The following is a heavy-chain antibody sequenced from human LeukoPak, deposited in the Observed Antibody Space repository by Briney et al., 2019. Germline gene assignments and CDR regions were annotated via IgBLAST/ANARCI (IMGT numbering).Heavy chain of an antibody. V-gene: IGHV3-53*01. CDR2: IYSGGGT. D-gene: IGHD5-24*01. Sequence: PGGSLRLSCAVSGFTVSSNYMSWVRQAPGKGLEWVSLIYSGGGTYYADSVRGRFTISRDNAKNSLYLQMNSLRAEDTAVYYCASQVRAQLRALDYWGQGTLVTVSS. CDR3: ASQVRAQLRALDY. CDR1: GFTVSSNY. J-gene: IGHJ4*02.